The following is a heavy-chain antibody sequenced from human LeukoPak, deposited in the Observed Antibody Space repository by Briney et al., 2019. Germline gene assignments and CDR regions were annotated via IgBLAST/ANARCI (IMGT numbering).Heavy chain of an antibody. CDR3: AKRTGVTELHFDH. J-gene: IGHJ4*02. V-gene: IGHV3-7*01. Sequence: PVGSLRLSCAASGFTFSSYWMSWVRQAPGKGLEWVANIKQDGSEKYYVDSVKGRFTISRDNAKNSLYLQMNSLRAEDTAVYYCAKRTGVTELHFDHWGQGTLVTVSS. D-gene: IGHD1-7*01. CDR2: IKQDGSEK. CDR1: GFTFSSYW.